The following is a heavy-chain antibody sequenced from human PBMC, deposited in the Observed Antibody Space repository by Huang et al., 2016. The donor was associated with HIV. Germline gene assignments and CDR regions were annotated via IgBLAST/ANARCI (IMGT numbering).Heavy chain of an antibody. Sequence: QVHLQQWGAGLLKSAETLSLTCAVYGGSLSGYYWSWLRQTPGTGLEWICEINHLGSPNYNPSLKSRVSISMDGSKKQFSLKLRSISDADTAVYFCARDATKNPRGWFDPWGQGTLVTVSS. CDR2: INHLGSP. CDR3: ARDATKNPRGWFDP. D-gene: IGHD3-10*01. V-gene: IGHV4-34*02. CDR1: GGSLSGYY. J-gene: IGHJ5*02.